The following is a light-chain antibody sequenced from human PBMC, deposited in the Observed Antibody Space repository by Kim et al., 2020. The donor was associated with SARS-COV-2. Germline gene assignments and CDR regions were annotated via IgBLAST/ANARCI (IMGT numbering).Light chain of an antibody. CDR3: LQHHAYPRT. CDR2: GAS. V-gene: IGKV1-17*01. CDR1: QGIRSD. J-gene: IGKJ1*01. Sequence: ASLGDRVTITCRARQGIRSDLGWYQQKPGRAPTRLIYGASTLESGVPSRFSGSGSGTEFTLTISSLQPEDFATYYCLQHHAYPRTFGQGTKVDIK.